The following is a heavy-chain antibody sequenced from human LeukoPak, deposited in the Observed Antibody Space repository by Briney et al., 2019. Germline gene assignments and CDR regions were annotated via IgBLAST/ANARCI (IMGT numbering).Heavy chain of an antibody. J-gene: IGHJ3*02. V-gene: IGHV1-8*01. CDR2: INPNSKNT. D-gene: IGHD2-21*02. CDR3: ARAIPFRYLLGGDYYERSSHGFDI. Sequence: GASVKVSCKASGYTFTRHDVNWVRQATGQGLEWMGWINPNSKNTGYAQKFQGRVTLTTDTSTSTAYMELSSLESEDTAVYYCARAIPFRYLLGGDYYERSSHGFDIWGQGTMITVSS. CDR1: GYTFTRHD.